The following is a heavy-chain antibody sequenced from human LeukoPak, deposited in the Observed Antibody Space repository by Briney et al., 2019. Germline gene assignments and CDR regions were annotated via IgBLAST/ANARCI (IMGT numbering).Heavy chain of an antibody. V-gene: IGHV1-2*02. D-gene: IGHD6-19*01. CDR3: ARDLHGAVAGTGDY. J-gene: IGHJ4*02. CDR2: INPNSGGT. CDR1: GYTFTGYY. Sequence: GASVKVSCKTSGYTFTGYYMHWVRQAPGQRLEWMGWINPNSGGTNYAQKFQGRVTMTRDTSISTAYMDLSRLRSDDTAVYYCARDLHGAVAGTGDYWGQGTLVTVSS.